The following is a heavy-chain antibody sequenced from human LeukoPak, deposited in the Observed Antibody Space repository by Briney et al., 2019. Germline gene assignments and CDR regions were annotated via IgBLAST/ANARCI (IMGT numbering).Heavy chain of an antibody. CDR1: GFTFSNYW. J-gene: IGHJ4*02. D-gene: IGHD1-26*01. Sequence: GGSLRLSCAASGFTFSNYWMSWVRQAPGKGLEWVANIKRDESEKSYVDSVEGRFTISRDNGKNSLYLQMNSLRGEDTAVYYCARERRIVEKSFDYWGQGTLVTVSS. V-gene: IGHV3-7*03. CDR2: IKRDESEK. CDR3: ARERRIVEKSFDY.